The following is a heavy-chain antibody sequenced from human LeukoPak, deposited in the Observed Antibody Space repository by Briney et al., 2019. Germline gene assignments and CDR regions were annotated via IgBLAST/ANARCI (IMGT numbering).Heavy chain of an antibody. D-gene: IGHD3-22*01. CDR2: IYPGDSDT. CDR1: GYSFTSYW. J-gene: IGHJ4*02. V-gene: IGHV5-51*01. Sequence: GESLKISCKGSGYSFTSYWIGWVRQMPGKGLEWMGIIYPGDSDTRYSPSFQGQVTISADKSNSTAYLQWSSLKASDTAMYYCARSQGYDSSGYRPPFDYWGQGTLVTVSS. CDR3: ARSQGYDSSGYRPPFDY.